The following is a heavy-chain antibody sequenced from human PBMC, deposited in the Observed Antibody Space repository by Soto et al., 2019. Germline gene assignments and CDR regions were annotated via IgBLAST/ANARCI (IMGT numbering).Heavy chain of an antibody. V-gene: IGHV2-26*01. J-gene: IGHJ2*01. CDR1: GFSLSNARLG. CDR3: ARIQGELLYDWYFDL. CDR2: IFSNAEK. Sequence: QVTLKESGPVLVKPTETLTLTCTVSGFSLSNARLGVSWIRQPPGKALEWLAHIFSNAEKSYSTSLKSRLTISKDTSKSQVFLTMTNMDPVDTATDYCARIQGELLYDWYFDLWGRGTLVTVAS. D-gene: IGHD1-26*01.